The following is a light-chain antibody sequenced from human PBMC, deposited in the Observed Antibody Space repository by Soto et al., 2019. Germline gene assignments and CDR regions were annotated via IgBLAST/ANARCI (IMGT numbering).Light chain of an antibody. CDR2: DVS. CDR1: SSDVGGYHY. V-gene: IGLV2-11*01. J-gene: IGLJ1*01. Sequence: QSALTQPRSVSGSPGQSVTISCTGTSSDVGGYHYVSWYQHHPGKAPKLMIYDVSKRPSGVPDRFSGSKSGNTASLTISGLQAADEADYYCCSYAGSYTFYVFGTGTKLTVL. CDR3: CSYAGSYTFYV.